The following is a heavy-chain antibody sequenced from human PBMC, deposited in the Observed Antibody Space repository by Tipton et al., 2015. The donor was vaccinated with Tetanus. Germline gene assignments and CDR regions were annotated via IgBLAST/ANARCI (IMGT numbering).Heavy chain of an antibody. CDR1: GGSISTGGYS. CDR2: IYDSGNT. J-gene: IGHJ4*02. D-gene: IGHD5-12*01. Sequence: TLSLTCTVSGGSISTGGYSWDWIRQLPGKGLEWIGYIYDSGNTHYNPSLKSRVTISIDWSKTQFSLKLTSVTAADTAVYYCARNHPPRGYPYGGFHSWGQGTLVTVSS. CDR3: ARNHPPRGYPYGGFHS. V-gene: IGHV4-31*03.